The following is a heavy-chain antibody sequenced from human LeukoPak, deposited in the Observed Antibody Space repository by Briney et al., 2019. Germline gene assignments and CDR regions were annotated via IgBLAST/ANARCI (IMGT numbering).Heavy chain of an antibody. J-gene: IGHJ5*02. V-gene: IGHV1-2*02. CDR2: INPNSGGT. CDR1: GYTFTGYY. D-gene: IGHD1-26*01. CDR3: ARDYGRGSYYGNWFDP. Sequence: ASMKVSCKASGYTFTGYYMHWVRQAPGQGLEWMGWINPNSGGTNYAQKFQGRVTMTRDTSISTAYMELSRLRSDDTAVYYCARDYGRGSYYGNWFDPWGQGTLVTVSS.